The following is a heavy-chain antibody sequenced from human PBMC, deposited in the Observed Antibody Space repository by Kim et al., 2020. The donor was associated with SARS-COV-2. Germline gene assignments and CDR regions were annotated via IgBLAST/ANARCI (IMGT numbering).Heavy chain of an antibody. J-gene: IGHJ4*02. D-gene: IGHD6-13*01. Sequence: SETLSLTCAVYGGSFSGYYWRWIRQPPGKGLEWIGEINHSGSTNYNPSLKSRVTISVDTSKNQFSLKLSSVTAADTAVYYCARGGNIAAAGLYYFDYWGQGPLVTVSS. CDR2: INHSGST. CDR3: ARGGNIAAAGLYYFDY. V-gene: IGHV4-34*01. CDR1: GGSFSGYY.